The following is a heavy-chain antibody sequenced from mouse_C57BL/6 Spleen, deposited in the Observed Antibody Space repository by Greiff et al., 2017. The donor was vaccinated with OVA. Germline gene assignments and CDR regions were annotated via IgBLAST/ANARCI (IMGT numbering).Heavy chain of an antibody. CDR2: INPNNGGT. CDR3: ARHDYGSSFDY. Sequence: EVQLQQSGPELVKPGASVKISCKASGYTFTDYYMNWVKQSHGKSLEWIGDINPNNGGTSYNQKFKGKATLTVDKSSSTAYMELRSLTSEDSAVYYCARHDYGSSFDYWGQGTTLTVSS. J-gene: IGHJ2*01. CDR1: GYTFTDYY. D-gene: IGHD1-1*01. V-gene: IGHV1-26*01.